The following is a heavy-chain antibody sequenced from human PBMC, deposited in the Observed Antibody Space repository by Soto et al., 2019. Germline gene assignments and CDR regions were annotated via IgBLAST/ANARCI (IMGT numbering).Heavy chain of an antibody. CDR1: GFTFSSYG. CDR3: AREDCTNGVCYMWFDADYFDY. D-gene: IGHD2-8*01. J-gene: IGHJ4*02. CDR2: IKQDGSEK. V-gene: IGHV3-7*01. Sequence: EVQLVESGGGLVQPGGSLRLSCAASGFTFSSYGMSWVRQAPGKGLEWVANIKQDGSEKYYVDSVKGRFTISRDNAKNSLYLQMNSLRAEDTAVYYCAREDCTNGVCYMWFDADYFDYWGQGTLVTVSS.